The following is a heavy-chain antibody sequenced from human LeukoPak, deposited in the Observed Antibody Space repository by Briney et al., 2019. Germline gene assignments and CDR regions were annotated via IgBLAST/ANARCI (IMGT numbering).Heavy chain of an antibody. Sequence: GKSLRLSCAASGFTFSSYAMNWVRQAPGKGLEWVSTITGSGGSTYYTDSVKGRFTISRDNSKNTLYLQMSSLRTEETAVYYFAKIEGSSSYYFDYWGQGTLVTVSS. CDR3: AKIEGSSSYYFDY. V-gene: IGHV3-23*01. CDR1: GFTFSSYA. CDR2: ITGSGGST. J-gene: IGHJ4*02. D-gene: IGHD6-6*01.